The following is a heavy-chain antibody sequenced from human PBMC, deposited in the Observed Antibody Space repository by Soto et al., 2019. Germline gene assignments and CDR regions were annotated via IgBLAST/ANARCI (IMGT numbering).Heavy chain of an antibody. D-gene: IGHD6-13*01. V-gene: IGHV3-21*01. Sequence: GGSLRLSCAASGFTFSSYSMNWVRQAPGKGLEWVSSISSSSSYIYYADSVKGRFTISRDNAKNSLYLQMNSPRAEDTAVYYCARDEGEIAAVFFDYWGQGTLVTVSS. CDR1: GFTFSSYS. CDR3: ARDEGEIAAVFFDY. CDR2: ISSSSSYI. J-gene: IGHJ4*02.